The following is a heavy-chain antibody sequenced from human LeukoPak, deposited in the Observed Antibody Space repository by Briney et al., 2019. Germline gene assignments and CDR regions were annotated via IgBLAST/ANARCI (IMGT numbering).Heavy chain of an antibody. Sequence: AGGSLRLSCVVSQFTFSRYWMSWVRPAPGKGLEWVANIKQDGSEKYYVDSVKGRFTISRDNAKNSLYLQMNSLRVEDAAVYYCAGEKGSDEGSKFDYWGQGTLVTVSS. CDR2: IKQDGSEK. CDR1: QFTFSRYW. V-gene: IGHV3-7*03. CDR3: AGEKGSDEGSKFDY. J-gene: IGHJ4*02.